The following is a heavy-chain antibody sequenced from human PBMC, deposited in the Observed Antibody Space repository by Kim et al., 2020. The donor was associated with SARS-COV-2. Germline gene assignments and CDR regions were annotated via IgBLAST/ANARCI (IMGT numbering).Heavy chain of an antibody. CDR1: GYTFTSYA. Sequence: ASVKVSCKASGYTFTSYAMHWVRQAPGQRLEWMGWINAGNGNTKYSQKFQGRVTITRDTSASTAYMELSSLRSEDTAVYYCARGRYCSGGSCYAGYWGQGTLVTVSS. CDR3: ARGRYCSGGSCYAGY. CDR2: INAGNGNT. D-gene: IGHD2-15*01. V-gene: IGHV1-3*01. J-gene: IGHJ4*02.